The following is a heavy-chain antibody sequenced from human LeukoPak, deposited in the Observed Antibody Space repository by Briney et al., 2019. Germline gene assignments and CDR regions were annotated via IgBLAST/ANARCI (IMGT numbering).Heavy chain of an antibody. J-gene: IGHJ5*02. CDR3: ARGWRGMEVWFDP. Sequence: SETLSLTCTVSGGSISSSSYYWGWIRQPPGKGLEWIGSIYYSGSTYYNPSLKSRVTISVDTSKNQFSLKLSFVTAADTAVYYCARGWRGMEVWFDPWGQGTLVTVSS. V-gene: IGHV4-39*07. CDR1: GGSISSSSYY. D-gene: IGHD2-8*02. CDR2: IYYSGST.